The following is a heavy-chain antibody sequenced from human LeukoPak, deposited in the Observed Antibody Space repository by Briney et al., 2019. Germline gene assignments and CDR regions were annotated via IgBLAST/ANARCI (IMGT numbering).Heavy chain of an antibody. V-gene: IGHV1-2*02. CDR3: ARYYIEGRCFDY. D-gene: IGHD3-10*01. CDR2: INPNSGGT. J-gene: IGHJ4*02. CDR1: GYTFTGYY. Sequence: ASVKVSCKASGYTFTGYYMHWVRQAPGQGLEWMGWINPNSGGTNYAQKFQGRVTMTRDTSIRTAYMELSRLRSDDTAMYYCARYYIEGRCFDYWGQGTLVTVSS.